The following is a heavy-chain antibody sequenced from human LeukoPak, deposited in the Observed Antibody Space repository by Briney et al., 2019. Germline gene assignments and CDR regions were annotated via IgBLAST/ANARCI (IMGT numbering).Heavy chain of an antibody. CDR1: GLNFSSYE. V-gene: IGHV3-48*03. J-gene: IGHJ4*02. Sequence: GGSLRLSCAVSGLNFSSYEMNSVRQAPGKGLERDSYISSSGGTTYYADSVKGRFTISRDNAKNSLYLQMNGLRAEDTAVYYCGRERDYYDSSGYYRSKQFDYWGQGTLVTVSS. D-gene: IGHD3-22*01. CDR2: ISSSGGTT. CDR3: GRERDYYDSSGYYRSKQFDY.